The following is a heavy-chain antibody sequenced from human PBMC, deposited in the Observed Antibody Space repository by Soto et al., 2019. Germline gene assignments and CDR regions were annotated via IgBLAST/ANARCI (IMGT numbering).Heavy chain of an antibody. D-gene: IGHD1-26*01. V-gene: IGHV3-64*01. CDR3: ARATGGPTSFRYYYYYMDV. J-gene: IGHJ6*03. CDR2: ISSNGGST. Sequence: GGSLRLSCAASGFTFSSYAMHWVRQAPGKGLDYVSAISSNGGSTYYANSVKGRFTISRDNSKNTLYLQMGSLRAEDMAVYYCARATGGPTSFRYYYYYMDVWGKGTTVTVSS. CDR1: GFTFSSYA.